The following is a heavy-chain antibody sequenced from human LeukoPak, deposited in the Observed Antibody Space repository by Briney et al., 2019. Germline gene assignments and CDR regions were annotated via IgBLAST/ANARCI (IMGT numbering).Heavy chain of an antibody. CDR3: AKGYCSSTSCYWAVPGKEEPFDY. CDR2: ISGSGGST. J-gene: IGHJ4*02. V-gene: IGHV3-23*01. Sequence: PGGSLRLSCAASGFTFSSYAMSWVRQAPGKGLEWVSAISGSGGSTYYADSVKGRFTISRDNSKNTLYLQMNSLRAEDTAVYYCAKGYCSSTSCYWAVPGKEEPFDYWGQGTLVTVSS. CDR1: GFTFSSYA. D-gene: IGHD2-2*01.